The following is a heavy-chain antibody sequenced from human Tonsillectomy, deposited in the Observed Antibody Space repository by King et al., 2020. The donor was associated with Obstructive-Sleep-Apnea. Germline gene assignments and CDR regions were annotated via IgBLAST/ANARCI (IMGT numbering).Heavy chain of an antibody. CDR2: IYSGGST. CDR1: GFIVSSNY. D-gene: IGHD5-12*01. J-gene: IGHJ5*02. Sequence: VQLVESGGGLVQPGGSLRLSCAASGFIVSSNYMSWVRQAPGEGLEWVSVIYSGGSTYYADSVKGRFTISRHNSKNTLYLQMNSLRAEDTAVYYWARGYSGYDYDWFDPWGQGTLVTVSS. V-gene: IGHV3-53*04. CDR3: ARGYSGYDYDWFDP.